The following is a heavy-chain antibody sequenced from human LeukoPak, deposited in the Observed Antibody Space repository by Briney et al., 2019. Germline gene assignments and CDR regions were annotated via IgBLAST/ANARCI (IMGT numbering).Heavy chain of an antibody. CDR3: VRQNSDYYYYYLDV. J-gene: IGHJ6*03. CDR1: GGSVSSSSSY. V-gene: IGHV4-39*01. D-gene: IGHD1-7*01. CDR2: VYYSGTT. Sequence: PSETLSLTCTVSGGSVSSSSSYWAWIRQPPGRGLEWIGSVYYSGTTYYNTSLESRGTISEDTSRNRFSLMLSSVTAADTAVYYCVRQNSDYYYYYLDVWGEGTTVIVS.